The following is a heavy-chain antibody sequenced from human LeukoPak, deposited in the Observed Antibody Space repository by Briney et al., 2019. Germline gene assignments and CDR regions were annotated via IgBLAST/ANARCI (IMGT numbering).Heavy chain of an antibody. CDR1: GGSISSYY. V-gene: IGHV4-59*01. J-gene: IGHJ6*02. CDR3: ARSTSTMTAYVY. Sequence: SETLSLTCTVSGGSISSYYWSWIRQPPGKGLEWIGYISYSGSTNYNPSLKSRVTISVDTSKSQFSLKLASVTAADTAVYYCARSTSTMTAYVYWGQGTTVTVSS. D-gene: IGHD3-9*01. CDR2: ISYSGST.